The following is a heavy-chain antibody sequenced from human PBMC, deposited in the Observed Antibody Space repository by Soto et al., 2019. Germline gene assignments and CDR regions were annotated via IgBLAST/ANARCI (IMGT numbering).Heavy chain of an antibody. Sequence: QVQLQESGPGLVKPSQTLSLTCTVSGGSIGSGGYYWSWIRQHPGKGLEWIGYIYYSGSTYYNPSLKSRVTISVDTSKNQFSLKLSSVTAADTAVYYCARSSVAGTGWFDPWGQGTLVTVSS. J-gene: IGHJ5*02. D-gene: IGHD6-19*01. V-gene: IGHV4-31*03. CDR1: GGSIGSGGYY. CDR2: IYYSGST. CDR3: ARSSVAGTGWFDP.